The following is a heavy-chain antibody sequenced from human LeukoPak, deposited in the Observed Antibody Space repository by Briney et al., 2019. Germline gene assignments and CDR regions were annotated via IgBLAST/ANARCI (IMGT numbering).Heavy chain of an antibody. D-gene: IGHD3-10*01. CDR2: ISSSGSTI. CDR3: ARDGPNGDFDY. V-gene: IGHV3-48*03. Sequence: GGSLRLSCAASGFTFSSYEMNWVRQAPGKGLEWVSYISSSGSTIYYADSVKGRFTISRDNAKNSLYLQMNSLRAEDTAVYYCARDGPNGDFDYWGQGTLVTVSS. CDR1: GFTFSSYE. J-gene: IGHJ4*02.